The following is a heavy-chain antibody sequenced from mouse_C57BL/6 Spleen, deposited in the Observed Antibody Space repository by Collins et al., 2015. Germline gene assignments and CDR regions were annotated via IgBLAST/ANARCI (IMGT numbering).Heavy chain of an antibody. Sequence: QVQLQQSGAELMKPGASVKISCKATGYTFSSYWIEWVKQRPGHGLEWIGEILPGSGSTNYNEKFKGRATFTADTSSNTAYMQLSSLTSEDSAVYYCARDYGSSFLYYFDYWGQGTTLTVSS. CDR1: GYTFSSYW. CDR2: ILPGSGST. CDR3: ARDYGSSFLYYFDY. V-gene: IGHV1-9*01. J-gene: IGHJ2*01. D-gene: IGHD1-1*01.